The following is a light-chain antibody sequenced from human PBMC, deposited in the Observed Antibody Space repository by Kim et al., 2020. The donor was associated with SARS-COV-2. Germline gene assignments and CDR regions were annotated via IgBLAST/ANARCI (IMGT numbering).Light chain of an antibody. CDR2: GKN. CDR3: NSRDSSGNHNWV. Sequence: SSELTQDPAVSVALGQTVRITCQGYSLRSYYASWYQQKPGQAPVLVIYGKNNRPSGIPDRFSGSSSGNTASLTITGAQAEDEADYYCNSRDSSGNHNWVFGGGTQLTVL. V-gene: IGLV3-19*01. CDR1: SLRSYY. J-gene: IGLJ3*02.